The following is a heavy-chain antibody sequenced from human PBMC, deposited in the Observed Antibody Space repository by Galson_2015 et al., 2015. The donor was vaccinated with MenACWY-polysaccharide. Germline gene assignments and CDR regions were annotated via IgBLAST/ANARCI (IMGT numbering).Heavy chain of an antibody. CDR2: ISGSGNSA. J-gene: IGHJ4*02. CDR1: GFTFSNYW. CDR3: AKSGGDGVTVFATVPTAPES. Sequence: SLRLSCAASGFTFSNYWMNWVRQTPGKGLEWVAGISGSGNSAFYADSVRGRFTISRDNSRNTLYLQMNSLRADDTALYYCAKSGGDGVTVFATVPTAPESWGQGTLVTVSS. D-gene: IGHD2-21*01. V-gene: IGHV3-23*01.